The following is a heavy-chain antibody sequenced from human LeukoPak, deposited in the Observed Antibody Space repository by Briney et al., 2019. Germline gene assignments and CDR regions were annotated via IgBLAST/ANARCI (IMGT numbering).Heavy chain of an antibody. CDR2: INHSGST. CDR3: ASRGIAAAETFDY. D-gene: IGHD6-13*01. CDR1: GGSFSGYY. J-gene: IGHJ4*02. V-gene: IGHV4-34*01. Sequence: SETLSLTCAVYGGSFSGYYWSWIRQPPGKGLEWIGEINHSGSTNYNPSLKSRVTISVDTSKNQFSLKLSSVTAADTAVYYCASRGIAAAETFDYWGQGTLVTVS.